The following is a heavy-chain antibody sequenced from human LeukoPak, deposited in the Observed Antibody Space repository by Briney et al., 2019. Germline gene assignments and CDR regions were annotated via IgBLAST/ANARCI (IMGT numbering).Heavy chain of an antibody. CDR2: ISSSSSYT. J-gene: IGHJ2*01. CDR1: GFTFSSYA. V-gene: IGHV3-21*05. D-gene: IGHD6-13*01. Sequence: PGRSLRLSCAASGFTFSSYAMHWVRQAPGKGLEWVSYISSSSSYTNYADSVKGRFTISRDNAKNSLYLQMNSLRAEDTAVYYCARPGIAAAGRQGYFDLWGRGTLVTVSS. CDR3: ARPGIAAAGRQGYFDL.